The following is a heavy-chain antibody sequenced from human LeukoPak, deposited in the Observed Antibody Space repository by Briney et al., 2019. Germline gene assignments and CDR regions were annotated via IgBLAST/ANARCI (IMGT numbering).Heavy chain of an antibody. CDR2: ISYDGSNK. CDR1: GFTFSSYA. CDR3: ANCHDFWSGYPDY. Sequence: GGSLRLSCAASGFTFSSYAMHWVRQAPGKGLEWVAVISYDGSNKYYADSVKGRFTISRDNSKNTLYLQMNSLRAEDTAVYYCANCHDFWSGYPDYWGQGTLVTVSS. J-gene: IGHJ4*02. D-gene: IGHD3-3*01. V-gene: IGHV3-30-3*01.